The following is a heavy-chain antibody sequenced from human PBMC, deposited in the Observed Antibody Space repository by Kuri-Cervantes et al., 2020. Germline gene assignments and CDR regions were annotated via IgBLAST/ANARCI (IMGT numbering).Heavy chain of an antibody. CDR1: GYSFTSYW. Sequence: GESLKISCKGSGYSFTSYWIGWVRQMPGKGLEWMGMIYPGGSETRYSPSFQGQVTISADKSISTTFLQWNSLKASDTAMYYCARQRYFDYWGQGTLVTVSS. CDR3: ARQRYFDY. CDR2: IYPGGSET. J-gene: IGHJ4*02. V-gene: IGHV5-51*01.